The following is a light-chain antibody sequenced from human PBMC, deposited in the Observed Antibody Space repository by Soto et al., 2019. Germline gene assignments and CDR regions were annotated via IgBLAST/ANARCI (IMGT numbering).Light chain of an antibody. CDR2: IND. Sequence: QSVLTQPPSASGNPGQRITISCSGSSSNIGDNPVHWYQQLPGAAPNLLISINDQRPSGVPARFSGSKSGSSASLAISGHHPEDEADYYCAAWDESLYALFGTGTKVTVL. CDR3: AAWDESLYAL. J-gene: IGLJ1*01. V-gene: IGLV1-44*01. CDR1: SSNIGDNP.